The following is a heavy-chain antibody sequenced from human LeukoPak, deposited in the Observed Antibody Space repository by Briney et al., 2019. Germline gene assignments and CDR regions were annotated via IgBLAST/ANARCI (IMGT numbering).Heavy chain of an antibody. V-gene: IGHV6-1*01. Sequence: SQTLSLTCAISGDSVSSNSAAWNWIRQSPSRGLEWLGRTYYRSKWNKNYAASVRSRITINPDTSKNQLSLQLNSVTPEDTAVYYCARGYMGTTDYWGQGTLVIVSS. D-gene: IGHD1-7*01. CDR2: TYYRSKWNK. J-gene: IGHJ4*02. CDR3: ARGYMGTTDY. CDR1: GDSVSSNSAA.